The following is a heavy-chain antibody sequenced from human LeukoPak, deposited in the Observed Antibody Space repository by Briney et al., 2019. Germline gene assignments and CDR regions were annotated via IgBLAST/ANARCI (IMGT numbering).Heavy chain of an antibody. J-gene: IGHJ4*02. V-gene: IGHV3-21*01. CDR1: GFTFSSYS. CDR3: ASGGSGSYEWLPHAY. D-gene: IGHD3-10*01. CDR2: ISSSSSYI. Sequence: GGSLRLSCAASGFTFSSYSMNWVRQAPGKGLEWVSSISSSSSYIYYADSVKGRFTISRDNAKNSLYLQMNSLRAEDTAVYYCASGGSGSYEWLPHAYWGQGTLVTVSS.